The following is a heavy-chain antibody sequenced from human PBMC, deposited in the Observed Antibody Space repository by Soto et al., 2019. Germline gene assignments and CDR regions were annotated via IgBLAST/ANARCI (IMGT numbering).Heavy chain of an antibody. CDR3: ARRGYSGYDLYYFDY. V-gene: IGHV4-59*08. D-gene: IGHD5-12*01. Sequence: SETLSLTCTVSGGSISSYYWSWIRQPPGKGLEWIGYIYYSGSTNYNPSLKSRVTISVDTSKNQFSLKLSSVTAADTAVYYCARRGYSGYDLYYFDYWGQGTLVTVSS. J-gene: IGHJ4*02. CDR1: GGSISSYY. CDR2: IYYSGST.